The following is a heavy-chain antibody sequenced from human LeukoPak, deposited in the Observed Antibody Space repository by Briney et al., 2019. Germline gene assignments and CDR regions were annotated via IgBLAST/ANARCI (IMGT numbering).Heavy chain of an antibody. CDR1: GFTFSDYY. J-gene: IGHJ4*02. D-gene: IGHD2-8*01. CDR3: ARGNNGPDY. Sequence: GGSLRLSCAASGFTFSDYYMSWIRQAPGKGLEWVSSITSSSTHIYYADSMKGRFTISRDNAKNSLYLQMNSLRAEDTAVYYCARGNNGPDYWGQGTLVTVSS. CDR2: ITSSSTHI. V-gene: IGHV3-11*06.